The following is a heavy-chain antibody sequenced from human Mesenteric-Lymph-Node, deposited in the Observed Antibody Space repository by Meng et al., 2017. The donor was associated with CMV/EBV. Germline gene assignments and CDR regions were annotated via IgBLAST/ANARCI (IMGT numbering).Heavy chain of an antibody. V-gene: IGHV3-74*01. Sequence: GGSLRLSCAASGFTFSSYWMHWVRQAPGKGLVWVARIDSDESDTSDESKTRYADSVKGRFTISRDNAKNTLYLQMNSLRVDDTAGYYCARRYCSSTSCPYSSSPERAFDIWGQGTMVTVSS. CDR1: GFTFSSYW. CDR2: IDSDESDTSDESKT. J-gene: IGHJ3*02. D-gene: IGHD2-2*01. CDR3: ARRYCSSTSCPYSSSPERAFDI.